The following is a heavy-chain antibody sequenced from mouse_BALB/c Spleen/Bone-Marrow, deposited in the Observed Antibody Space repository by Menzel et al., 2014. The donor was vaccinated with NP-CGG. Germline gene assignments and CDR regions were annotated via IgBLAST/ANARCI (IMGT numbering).Heavy chain of an antibody. Sequence: QGHVKQSGAELAKPGASVKMSCKASGYTFSTYWMHWVKQRPGQGLEWIGYINPTTDYTEYNQKFKDKATLTADRSSSTAYMQLSSLTSEDSAVYYCARDVDYWSQGTTPEVSS. CDR3: ARDVDY. V-gene: IGHV1-7*01. CDR1: GYTFSTYW. CDR2: INPTTDYT. J-gene: IGHJ2*01.